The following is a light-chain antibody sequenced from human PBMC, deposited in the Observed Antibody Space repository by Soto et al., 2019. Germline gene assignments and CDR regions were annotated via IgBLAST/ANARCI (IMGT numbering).Light chain of an antibody. Sequence: IQLTQSPSSLSASIGDRVTITCRASQGISNSLAWYQQKPGKAPKLLIYIASTLQNGVPPRFSGSGFGTDFTLTISSLQPEDFATYYCLQLDSYPLTFGQGTRLEIK. CDR1: QGISNS. V-gene: IGKV1-9*01. J-gene: IGKJ5*01. CDR2: IAS. CDR3: LQLDSYPLT.